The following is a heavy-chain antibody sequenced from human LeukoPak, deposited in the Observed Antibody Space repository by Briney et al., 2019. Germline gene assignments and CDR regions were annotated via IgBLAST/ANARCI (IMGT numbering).Heavy chain of an antibody. CDR1: GGTFSSYA. J-gene: IGHJ6*03. CDR3: AREGAQYSSGWRIYYCYYMDV. D-gene: IGHD6-19*01. V-gene: IGHV1-69*06. Sequence: SVKASCKASGGTFSSYAISWVRQAPGQGLEWMGGIIPIFGTANYAQKFQGRVTITADKSTSTAYMELSSVRSEDTAVYYCAREGAQYSSGWRIYYCYYMDVWGKGTLVTVSS. CDR2: IIPIFGTA.